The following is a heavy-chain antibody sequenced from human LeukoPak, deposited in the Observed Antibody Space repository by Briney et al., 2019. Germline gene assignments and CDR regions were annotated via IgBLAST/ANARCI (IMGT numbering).Heavy chain of an antibody. CDR1: GFTFSSYS. Sequence: GGSLRLSCAASGFTFSSYSMNWVRQAPGKGLEWVSSISSSSSYIYYADSVKGRFTISRDNAKNSLYLQMNSLRAEDTAVYYCAKDSRYSGSYGYYFDYWGQGTLVTVSS. CDR3: AKDSRYSGSYGYYFDY. J-gene: IGHJ4*02. CDR2: ISSSSSYI. D-gene: IGHD1-26*01. V-gene: IGHV3-21*01.